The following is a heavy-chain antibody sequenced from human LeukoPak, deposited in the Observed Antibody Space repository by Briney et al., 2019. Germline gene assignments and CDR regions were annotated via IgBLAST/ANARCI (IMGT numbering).Heavy chain of an antibody. Sequence: GASVKVSCKASGYTFTGYYMHWVRQAPGQGLEWMGWINPNSGGTNYAQKLQGWVTMTRDTSISTAYMELSRLRSDDTAVYYCARGYSGGWTFDYWGQGTLVTVSS. CDR3: ARGYSGGWTFDY. V-gene: IGHV1-2*04. J-gene: IGHJ4*02. CDR1: GYTFTGYY. D-gene: IGHD6-19*01. CDR2: INPNSGGT.